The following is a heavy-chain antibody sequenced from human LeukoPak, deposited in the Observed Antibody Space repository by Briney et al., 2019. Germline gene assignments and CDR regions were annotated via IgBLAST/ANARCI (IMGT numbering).Heavy chain of an antibody. V-gene: IGHV4-31*03. CDR3: ARDRPPGYYTRYYYYGMDV. CDR2: IYYSGST. D-gene: IGHD4-17*01. J-gene: IGHJ6*02. Sequence: SETLSLTCTVSGGSISSGCYYWSWIRQHPGKGLEWVGYIYYSGSTYYNPYLKSRVTISVDTSKNQFSLKLSSVTAADTAVYYCARDRPPGYYTRYYYYGMDVWGQGTTVTVSS. CDR1: GGSISSGCYY.